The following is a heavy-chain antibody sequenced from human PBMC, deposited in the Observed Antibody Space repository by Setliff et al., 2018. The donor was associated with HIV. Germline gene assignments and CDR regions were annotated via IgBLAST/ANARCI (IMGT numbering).Heavy chain of an antibody. V-gene: IGHV3-72*01. CDR2: IRNKVNSYTT. CDR1: GFIFSDHY. Sequence: GGSLRLSCVVSGFIFSDHYMDWVRQAPGKGLEWVARIRNKVNSYTTEYVASVKGRFTISRDDSENSLYLQMNSLKAEDTAVYYCARGSRDDSVYRPVDYWGRGTLVTVSS. D-gene: IGHD3-22*01. CDR3: ARGSRDDSVYRPVDY. J-gene: IGHJ4*02.